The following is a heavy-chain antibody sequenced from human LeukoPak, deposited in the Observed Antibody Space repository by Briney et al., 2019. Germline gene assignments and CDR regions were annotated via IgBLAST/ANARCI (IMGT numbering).Heavy chain of an antibody. CDR3: ARDVVSGSFDY. CDR1: GGSISSYH. J-gene: IGHJ4*02. CDR2: IYSSGST. D-gene: IGHD6-19*01. V-gene: IGHV4-4*07. Sequence: SETLSLTCTVSGGSISSYHWNWIRQPAGKGLEWIGRIYSSGSTNYNPSLKSRVTISVDRSKNQFSLKLSSVTAADTAVYYCARDVVSGSFDYWGRGTLVIVSS.